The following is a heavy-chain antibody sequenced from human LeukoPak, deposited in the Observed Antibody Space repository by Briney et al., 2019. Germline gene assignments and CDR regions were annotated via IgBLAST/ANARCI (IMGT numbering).Heavy chain of an antibody. CDR1: GFTFSSYS. V-gene: IGHV3-21*01. CDR2: ISSSSSYI. CDR3: ARDSPYAAAGTPFDY. J-gene: IGHJ4*02. D-gene: IGHD6-13*01. Sequence: GGSLRLSCAASGFTFSSYSMTWVRQAPGKGLEWVSSISSSSSYIYYADSVKGRFTISRDNAKNSLYLQMNSLRAEDTAVYYCARDSPYAAAGTPFDYWGQGTLVTVSS.